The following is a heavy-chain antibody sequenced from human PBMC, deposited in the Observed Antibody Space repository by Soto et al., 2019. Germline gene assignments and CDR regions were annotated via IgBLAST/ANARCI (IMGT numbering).Heavy chain of an antibody. CDR1: GYTFTSYG. CDR3: ARGRYGDY. D-gene: IGHD1-1*01. Sequence: QVHLVQSGAEVKKPGASVKVSCKASGYTFTSYGITWVRQAPGQGLEWMGGISAHNGNTDYAQKLQGRVIVTRDTSTSTAYMELRSLISDGPAVYYCARGRYGDYWGQGALVTVSS. J-gene: IGHJ4*02. V-gene: IGHV1-18*01. CDR2: ISAHNGNT.